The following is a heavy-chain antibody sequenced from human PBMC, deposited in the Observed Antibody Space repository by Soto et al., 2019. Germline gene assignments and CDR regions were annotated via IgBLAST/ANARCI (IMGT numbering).Heavy chain of an antibody. D-gene: IGHD2-15*01. Sequence: GGSLRLSCAASGFTFSSYSMNWVRQAPGKGLEWVSYISSSSSTIYYADSVKGRFTISRDNAKNSLYLQMNSLRAEDTAVYYCARAQDIVVVVAATRDNYYYYGMDVWGQGTTVTVSS. CDR2: ISSSSSTI. J-gene: IGHJ6*02. CDR1: GFTFSSYS. V-gene: IGHV3-48*04. CDR3: ARAQDIVVVVAATRDNYYYYGMDV.